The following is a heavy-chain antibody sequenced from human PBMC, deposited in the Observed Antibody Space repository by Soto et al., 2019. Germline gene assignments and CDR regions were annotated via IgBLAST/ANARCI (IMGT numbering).Heavy chain of an antibody. CDR2: LYDLDGS. V-gene: IGHV3-53*01. CDR1: GFTISGKKY. D-gene: IGHD1-1*01. J-gene: IGHJ3*01. Sequence: XVSLLLSCAAFGFTISGKKYVSWVRQAPGKGLEWVSALYDLDGSFYAASVKGRFATSSDSSKTTVYLQMNDLRPDDTAVYYCATWHEREHAYDVWGQGTTVTVSS. CDR3: ATWHEREHAYDV.